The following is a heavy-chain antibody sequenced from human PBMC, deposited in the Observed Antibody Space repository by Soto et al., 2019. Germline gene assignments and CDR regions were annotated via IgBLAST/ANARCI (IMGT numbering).Heavy chain of an antibody. CDR1: GGSFSNYA. CDR2: ITPIFGTA. Sequence: QVQLVQSGAEVKKPGSSVKVSCKASGGSFSNYAISWVRQAPGQGLEWMGGITPIFGTANYAQRFQGRVTITADESTSTAYMELSSLRSEDTAVYYCARGWIYAILTGYSYWGQGTLVTVSS. CDR3: ARGWIYAILTGYSY. D-gene: IGHD3-9*01. J-gene: IGHJ4*02. V-gene: IGHV1-69*01.